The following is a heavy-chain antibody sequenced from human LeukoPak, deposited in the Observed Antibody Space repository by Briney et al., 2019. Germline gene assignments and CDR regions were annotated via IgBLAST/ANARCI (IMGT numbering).Heavy chain of an antibody. CDR3: ARGWILLWFRSGRNYFDY. D-gene: IGHD5-18*01. Sequence: SETLSLTCAVYGGSFSGYYWSWIRQPPGKGLDWIGEINHSGSTNYNPSLKSRVTISVDTSKNQFSLKLSSVTAADTAVYYCARGWILLWFRSGRNYFDYWGQGTLVTVSS. CDR1: GGSFSGYY. V-gene: IGHV4-34*01. CDR2: INHSGST. J-gene: IGHJ4*02.